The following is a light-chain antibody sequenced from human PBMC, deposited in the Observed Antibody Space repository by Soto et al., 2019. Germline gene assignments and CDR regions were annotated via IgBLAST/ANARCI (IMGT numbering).Light chain of an antibody. V-gene: IGKV1-5*01. CDR1: QTTNTW. CDR3: QQYISCPYT. J-gene: IGKJ2*01. CDR2: DAS. Sequence: DIQMTQFPSTLSASVGDRVTITCRASQTTNTWLAWYQQKPGTAPKLLIYDASSLEGGVPSRFSASGSGTEFTLTISSLQPDDLATYYCQQYISCPYTFGQGTKVEIK.